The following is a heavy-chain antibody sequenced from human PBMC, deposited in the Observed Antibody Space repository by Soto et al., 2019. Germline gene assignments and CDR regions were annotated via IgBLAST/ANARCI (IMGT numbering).Heavy chain of an antibody. J-gene: IGHJ4*02. Sequence: QVQLVESGGGVVQPGRSLRLSCAASGFTFSSYGMHWVRQAPGKGLEWVAVIWYDGSNKYYADSVKGRFTISRDNSKNTLYLQMNSLRAEDTAVYYCARDLNYYGSGSYYSCDYWGQGTLVTVSS. D-gene: IGHD3-10*01. CDR2: IWYDGSNK. CDR3: ARDLNYYGSGSYYSCDY. CDR1: GFTFSSYG. V-gene: IGHV3-33*01.